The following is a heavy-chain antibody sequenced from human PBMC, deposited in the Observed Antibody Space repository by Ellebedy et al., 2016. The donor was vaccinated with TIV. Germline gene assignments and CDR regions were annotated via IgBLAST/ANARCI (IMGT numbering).Heavy chain of an antibody. V-gene: IGHV3-7*01. J-gene: IGHJ4*02. D-gene: IGHD2-15*01. CDR1: GFTFSTYW. CDR3: VRWGDSPLDY. CDR2: IKRDGSDK. Sequence: GESLKISCAASGFTFSTYWMTWVRQAPGKGLEWVANIKRDGSDKYYVDSVKGRFTISSDNAKNSLYLQMNSLRAEDTAVYYCVRWGDSPLDYWGQGTLVTVSS.